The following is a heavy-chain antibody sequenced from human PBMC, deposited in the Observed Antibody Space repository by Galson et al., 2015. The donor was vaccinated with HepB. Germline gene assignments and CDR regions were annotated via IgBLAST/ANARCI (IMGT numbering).Heavy chain of an antibody. D-gene: IGHD3-10*01. V-gene: IGHV3-66*01. Sequence: SLRLSCAASGFTVSSDYMSWVRQAPGKGLEWVSVIYSGGSTYYADSVKGRFTISRDNSKNTLYLQMNSLRAEDTAVYYCARGTSPVGTDYWGQGTLVTVSS. CDR3: ARGTSPVGTDY. J-gene: IGHJ4*02. CDR1: GFTVSSDY. CDR2: IYSGGST.